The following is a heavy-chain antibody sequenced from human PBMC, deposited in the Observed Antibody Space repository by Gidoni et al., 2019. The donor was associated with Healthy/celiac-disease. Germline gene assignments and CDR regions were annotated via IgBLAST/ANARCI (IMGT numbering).Heavy chain of an antibody. V-gene: IGHV3-7*01. D-gene: IGHD3-3*01. Sequence: EVQLVEAGGGWVQPGGSLRLSGAASGLTLRSDWMSWVRQAPGKGLECVANITQDGSDKYYVDSVKVRFTISSDNAKNSLYLQMNSLRAEDTAVYYCARDSKIFGVVLGYSYYYGMDVWGHGTTVTVSS. CDR1: GLTLRSDW. CDR3: ARDSKIFGVVLGYSYYYGMDV. CDR2: ITQDGSDK. J-gene: IGHJ6*02.